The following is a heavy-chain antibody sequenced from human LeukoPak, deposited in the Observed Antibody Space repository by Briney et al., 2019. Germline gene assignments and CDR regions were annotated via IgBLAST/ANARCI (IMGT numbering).Heavy chain of an antibody. CDR1: GGSISSYY. Sequence: SETLSLTCNVSGGSISSYYWNWIRQPPGKGLEWIGYIYYSGRIDYNPSLKSRVNILIDTSKNQFSLKLHSVTAADAAVYYCARGGGSGIILDYWDQGTLVSVSS. J-gene: IGHJ4*02. V-gene: IGHV4-59*01. CDR3: ARGGGSGIILDY. CDR2: IYYSGRI. D-gene: IGHD3-10*01.